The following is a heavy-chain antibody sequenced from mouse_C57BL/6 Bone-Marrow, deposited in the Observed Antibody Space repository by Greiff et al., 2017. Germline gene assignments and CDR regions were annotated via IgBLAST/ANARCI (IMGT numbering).Heavy chain of an antibody. J-gene: IGHJ1*03. CDR3: TRRGTYGSSSHWYFDV. CDR1: GYTFTDYE. Sequence: VQLQESGAELVRPGASVTLSCKASGYTFTDYEMHWVKQTPVHGLEWIGAIDPETGGTAYNQKFKGKAILTADKSSSTAYMELRSLTSEDSAVYYCTRRGTYGSSSHWYFDVWGTGTTVTVSS. D-gene: IGHD1-1*01. CDR2: IDPETGGT. V-gene: IGHV1-15*01.